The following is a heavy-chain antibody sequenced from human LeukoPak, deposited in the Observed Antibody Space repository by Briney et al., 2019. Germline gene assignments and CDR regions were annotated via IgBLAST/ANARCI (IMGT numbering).Heavy chain of an antibody. CDR3: AKSRAGSSGFYFDY. Sequence: GRSLRLSCAASGFTFSNYWMHWVRQGPGEGLVWVSRINSDGKSTSYADSVKGRFTISRDNAKNTLFLQMNSLRAEDTAVYFCAKSRAGSSGFYFDYWGQGTLVTVSS. CDR2: INSDGKST. V-gene: IGHV3-74*01. D-gene: IGHD3-22*01. J-gene: IGHJ4*02. CDR1: GFTFSNYW.